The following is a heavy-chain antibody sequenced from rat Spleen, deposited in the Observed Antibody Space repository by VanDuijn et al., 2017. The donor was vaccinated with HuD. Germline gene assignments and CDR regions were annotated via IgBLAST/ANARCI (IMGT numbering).Heavy chain of an antibody. J-gene: IGHJ4*01. CDR1: GFSLTSYN. CDR3: ARDGGGIMDA. Sequence: QVQLKESGPGLVQPSQTLSLTCTVAGFSLTSYNVHWVRQPPGKGLEWMGVIWNTGGTRYNSALKSRLSISKDTSKSQVFLKMNSLQTEDTATYYCARDGGGIMDAWGQGASVTVSS. V-gene: IGHV2-41*01. CDR2: IWNTGGT.